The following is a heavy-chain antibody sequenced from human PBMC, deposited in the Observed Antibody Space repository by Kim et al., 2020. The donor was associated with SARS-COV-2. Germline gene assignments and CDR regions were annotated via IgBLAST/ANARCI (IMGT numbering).Heavy chain of an antibody. J-gene: IGHJ6*03. CDR3: ARDLLDIVVVPAASREYYYMDV. D-gene: IGHD2-2*01. Sequence: ASVKVSCKASGYTFTSYAMNWVRQAPGQGLEWMGWINTNTGNPTYAQGFTGRFVFSLDTSVSTAYLQISSLKAEDTAVYYCARDLLDIVVVPAASREYYYMDVWGKGTTVTVSS. CDR1: GYTFTSYA. CDR2: INTNTGNP. V-gene: IGHV7-4-1*02.